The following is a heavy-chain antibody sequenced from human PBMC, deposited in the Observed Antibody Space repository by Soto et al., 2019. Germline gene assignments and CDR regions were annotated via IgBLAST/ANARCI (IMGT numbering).Heavy chain of an antibody. Sequence: QVQLQESGPGLVKPSQTLSLTCNVSGVSISSSDYAWSWIRQSPRKGLEWIAYIYFRGGIHYSPSFRSRATISRDTSTNQLFLSLTSVTAADTAVYYCAREPVCTATDCYAFDAWGQGRLVTVSS. J-gene: IGHJ5*02. V-gene: IGHV4-30-4*01. D-gene: IGHD2-2*01. CDR2: IYFRGGI. CDR1: GVSISSSDYA. CDR3: AREPVCTATDCYAFDA.